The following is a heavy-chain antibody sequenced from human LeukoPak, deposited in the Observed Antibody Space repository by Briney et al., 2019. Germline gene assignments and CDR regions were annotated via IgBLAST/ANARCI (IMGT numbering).Heavy chain of an antibody. CDR1: GNTLSELI. V-gene: IGHV1-24*01. CDR2: FDPENGER. J-gene: IGHJ5*02. CDR3: ATIQEDTMVRGVIIRRSWFDP. D-gene: IGHD3-10*01. Sequence: ASVKVSCKVSGNTLSELIMHWVRQAPGKGLEWMGGFDPENGERIYAQKFQGRVAMTEDTSTDTAYMELSSLTSEDTAVYYCATIQEDTMVRGVIIRRSWFDPWGQGTLVTVSS.